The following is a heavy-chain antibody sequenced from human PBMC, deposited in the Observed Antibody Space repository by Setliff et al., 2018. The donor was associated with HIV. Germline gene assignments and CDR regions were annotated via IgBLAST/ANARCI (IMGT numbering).Heavy chain of an antibody. CDR3: ARDHGMWDYGGNFLLREYFHH. CDR1: ATFTNVD. V-gene: IGHV1-8*01. J-gene: IGHJ1*01. Sequence: ASVKVSCKASATFTNVDIHWLRRATGQGLEWMGWMNPNSGVSGYGQKFQGRVTMTRDTSISTAYMELSSLTSEDTAVYYCARDHGMWDYGGNFLLREYFHHWGQGTLVTVSS. CDR2: MNPNSGVS. D-gene: IGHD4-17*01.